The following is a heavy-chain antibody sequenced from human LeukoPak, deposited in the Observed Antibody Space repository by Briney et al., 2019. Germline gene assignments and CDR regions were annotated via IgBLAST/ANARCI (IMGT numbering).Heavy chain of an antibody. Sequence: GASVKVSCKASGYTFTHYGISWVRQAPGQGLEWMGWINPNSGGTNYAQKFQGRVTMTRDTSISTAYMELSRLRSDDTAVYYCARARNYYDSSGYDDFDYWGQGTLVTVSS. CDR2: INPNSGGT. D-gene: IGHD3-22*01. J-gene: IGHJ4*02. CDR1: GYTFTHYG. V-gene: IGHV1-2*02. CDR3: ARARNYYDSSGYDDFDY.